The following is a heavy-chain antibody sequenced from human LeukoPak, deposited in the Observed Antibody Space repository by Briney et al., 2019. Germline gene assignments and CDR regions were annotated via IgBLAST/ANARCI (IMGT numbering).Heavy chain of an antibody. V-gene: IGHV3-23*01. CDR2: INSAGST. Sequence: GGSLRLSCAASGFTFSSYAMSWVRQAPGKGLEWVSAINSAGSTYYGDSVRGRFTISRDNSKNTLYLQMNSLRAEDTAVYYCARGVDYYENSGTIDYWGQGTLVTVSS. CDR3: ARGVDYYENSGTIDY. J-gene: IGHJ4*02. CDR1: GFTFSSYA. D-gene: IGHD3-22*01.